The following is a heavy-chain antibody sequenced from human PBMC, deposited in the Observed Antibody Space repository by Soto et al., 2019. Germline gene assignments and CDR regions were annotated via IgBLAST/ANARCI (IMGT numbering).Heavy chain of an antibody. Sequence: HPGGSLRLSCAASGFTFSSYGMHWVRQAPGKGLEWVAVIWYDGSNKYYADSVKGRFTISRDNSKNTLYLQMNSLRAEDTAVYYCAREPLNRAFDYWGQGTLVTVSS. CDR1: GFTFSSYG. CDR3: AREPLNRAFDY. J-gene: IGHJ4*02. CDR2: IWYDGSNK. V-gene: IGHV3-33*01.